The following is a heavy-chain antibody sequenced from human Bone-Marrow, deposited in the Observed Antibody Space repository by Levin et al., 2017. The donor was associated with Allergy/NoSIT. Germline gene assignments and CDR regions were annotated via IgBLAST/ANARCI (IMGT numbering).Heavy chain of an antibody. Sequence: GESLKISCEVSGFSFSNVAMTWVRQSPERGLEWVSAISGGGESTYYADSVKGRFTISRDNFKNTVYLQMISLRVEDTAVYFCTKDNRTLGAALHWGQGTQVTVSS. V-gene: IGHV3-23*01. CDR1: GFSFSNVA. CDR3: TKDNRTLGAALH. D-gene: IGHD1-26*01. J-gene: IGHJ4*02. CDR2: ISGGGEST.